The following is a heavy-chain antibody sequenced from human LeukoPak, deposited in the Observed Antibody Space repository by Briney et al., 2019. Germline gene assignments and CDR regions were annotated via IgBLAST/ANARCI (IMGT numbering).Heavy chain of an antibody. CDR1: GGSISSSSYY. V-gene: IGHV4-39*07. Sequence: PSETLSLTCTVSGGSISSSSYYWGWIRQPPGKGLEWIGSIYYSGSTYYNPSLKSRVTISVDASKNQFSLKLSSATAADTAVYYCARRAAAGKYMDVWGKGTTVTISS. D-gene: IGHD6-13*01. J-gene: IGHJ6*03. CDR2: IYYSGST. CDR3: ARRAAAGKYMDV.